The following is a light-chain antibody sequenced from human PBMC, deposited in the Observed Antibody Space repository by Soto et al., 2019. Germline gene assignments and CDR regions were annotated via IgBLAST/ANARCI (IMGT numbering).Light chain of an antibody. CDR2: GAS. V-gene: IGKV3-20*01. CDR3: QQYGSPLT. CDR1: QSVSSSY. J-gene: IGKJ4*01. Sequence: ENGFTQSPGTVSLSPGERDTLSCRASQSVSSSYLAWYQQKPGQAPRLLIYGASSRATGIPDRFSGSGSGTDFTLTISRLEPEDFAVYYCQQYGSPLTFGGGTKVDI.